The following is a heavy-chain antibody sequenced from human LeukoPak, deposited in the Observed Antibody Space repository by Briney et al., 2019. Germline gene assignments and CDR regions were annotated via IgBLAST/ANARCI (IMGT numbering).Heavy chain of an antibody. CDR3: VKLPGVGAIRADSPDAFDI. V-gene: IGHV3-64D*09. Sequence: PGGSLRLSCSASGFTFSSYAMHWVRQAPGKGLEYVSAISSNGGSTYYADSVKGRFTISRDNSKNTLYLQMSSLRAEDTAVYYCVKLPGVGAIRADSPDAFDIWGQGTMVTGSS. D-gene: IGHD1-26*01. CDR2: ISSNGGST. CDR1: GFTFSSYA. J-gene: IGHJ3*02.